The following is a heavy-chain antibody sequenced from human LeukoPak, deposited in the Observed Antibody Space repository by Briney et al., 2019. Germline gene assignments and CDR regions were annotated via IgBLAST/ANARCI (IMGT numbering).Heavy chain of an antibody. V-gene: IGHV4-30-4*01. J-gene: IGHJ4*02. Sequence: PSETLSLTCTVSGGSISSGDYYWSWIRQPPGKGLEWIGYIYYSGSTYYNPSLKSRVTISVDTSKNQFSLKLSSVTAADTAVYYCARVKYGSGSYYKWGDFSWVFDYWGQGTLVTVSS. CDR3: ARVKYGSGSYYKWGDFSWVFDY. CDR2: IYYSGST. CDR1: GGSISSGDYY. D-gene: IGHD3-10*01.